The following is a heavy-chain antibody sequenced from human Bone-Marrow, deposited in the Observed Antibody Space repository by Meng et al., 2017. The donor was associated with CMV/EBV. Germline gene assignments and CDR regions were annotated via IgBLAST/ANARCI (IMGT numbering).Heavy chain of an antibody. D-gene: IGHD1-1*01. CDR3: ARDHLDRNFDY. J-gene: IGHJ4*02. Sequence: GESLKISYAASGFTFSNAWMSWVRQAPGKGLEWVSSISSSSYIYYADSVKGRFTFSRDNAKNSLYLQMNSLRAEDTAVYYCARDHLDRNFDYWGQGTLVTVSS. CDR1: GFTFSNAW. V-gene: IGHV3-69-1*01. CDR2: ISSSSYI.